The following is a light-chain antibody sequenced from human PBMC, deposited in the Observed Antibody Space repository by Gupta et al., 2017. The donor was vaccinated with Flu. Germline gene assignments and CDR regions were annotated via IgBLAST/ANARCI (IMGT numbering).Light chain of an antibody. CDR3: QQYYTTPYT. V-gene: IGKV4-1*01. CDR2: WAS. CDR1: QSVLYSPNNKNY. Sequence: DIVMTQSPDSLAVSLGERATINCKSSQSVLYSPNNKNYLAWYQQNPGQPPKLLLYWASTRESGVPDRFSGSGSGTDFTLTISSLQAEDLAVYYCQQYYTTPYTFGQGTKLEIK. J-gene: IGKJ2*01.